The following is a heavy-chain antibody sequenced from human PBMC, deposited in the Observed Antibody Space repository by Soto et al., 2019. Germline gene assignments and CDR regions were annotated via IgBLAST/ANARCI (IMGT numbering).Heavy chain of an antibody. J-gene: IGHJ6*02. D-gene: IGHD3-10*02. CDR2: ISYDGSNT. Sequence: QVQLVESGGGVVQPGRSLTLSCAASGFTFSRFSMHWVRQAPGKGLAWVAVISYDGSNTHYAESVKGRFNISRDDSKNTVYLQMNNLRGEDSAVYYCARDHGMFLSYYYYGMDVWGQGTTFTVSS. CDR3: ARDHGMFLSYYYYGMDV. V-gene: IGHV3-30-3*01. CDR1: GFTFSRFS.